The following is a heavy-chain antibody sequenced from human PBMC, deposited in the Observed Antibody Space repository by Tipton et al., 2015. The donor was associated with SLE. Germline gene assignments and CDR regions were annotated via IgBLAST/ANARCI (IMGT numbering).Heavy chain of an antibody. CDR1: GGSFNDYS. J-gene: IGHJ4*02. CDR2: IVHSGKT. CDR3: AREGRPGSIIYHFDY. D-gene: IGHD1-14*01. Sequence: LRLSCAVYGGSFNDYSWSWVRQPPGKGLEWVGEIVHSGKTNYNPSFKSRVTISLDTSENQFSLQLRSVTASDTAVYYCAREGRPGSIIYHFDYWGQGTLVTVSS. V-gene: IGHV4-34*12.